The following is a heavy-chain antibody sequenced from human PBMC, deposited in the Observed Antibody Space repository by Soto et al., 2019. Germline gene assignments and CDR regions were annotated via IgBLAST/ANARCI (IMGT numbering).Heavy chain of an antibody. V-gene: IGHV4-4*08. D-gene: IGHD3-9*01. Sequence: SETLSLTCIVSGGSISSYYWSWIRQPPGKGLEWIGYIYNSGSTNYNPSLKSRVTISLDTSKNQFSLKLSSVTAADTAVYYCAREMTGYYGGYYYYMDVWGKGTTVTVSS. CDR3: AREMTGYYGGYYYYMDV. CDR1: GGSISSYY. J-gene: IGHJ6*03. CDR2: IYNSGST.